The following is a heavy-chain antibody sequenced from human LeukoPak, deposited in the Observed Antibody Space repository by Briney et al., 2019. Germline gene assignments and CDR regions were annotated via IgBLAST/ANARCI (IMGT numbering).Heavy chain of an antibody. CDR2: IIPIFGTA. Sequence: SVKVSCKASGGTFSSYAISWVRQAPGQGLEWMGGIIPIFGTANYARKFQGRVTITTDESTSTAYMELSSLRSEDTAVYYCARDGLYSGSYNWFDPWGQGTLVTVSS. CDR3: ARDGLYSGSYNWFDP. V-gene: IGHV1-69*05. D-gene: IGHD1-26*01. J-gene: IGHJ5*02. CDR1: GGTFSSYA.